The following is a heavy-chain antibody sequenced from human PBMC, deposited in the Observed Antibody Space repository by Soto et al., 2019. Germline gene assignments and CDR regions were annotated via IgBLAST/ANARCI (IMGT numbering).Heavy chain of an antibody. J-gene: IGHJ6*03. V-gene: IGHV1-18*01. D-gene: IGHD2-2*01. CDR3: ARGGGYCSSTSIRYYYSYIDV. CDR2: ISAYNGNT. CDR1: GYTFTSYG. Sequence: ASVKVSCKASGYTFTSYGISWVRQAPGQGLEWMGWISAYNGNTNYAQKLQGRVTMTTDTSTSTAYMELRSLRSDDTAVYYCARGGGYCSSTSIRYYYSYIDVRYKATTVTGSS.